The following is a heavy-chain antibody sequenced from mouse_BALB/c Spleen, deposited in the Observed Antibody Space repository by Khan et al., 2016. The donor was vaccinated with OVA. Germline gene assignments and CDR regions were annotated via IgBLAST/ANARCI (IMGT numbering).Heavy chain of an antibody. J-gene: IGHJ4*01. Sequence: QVQLKQSGPGLVAPSQSLSITCSISGFSLTTYGVNWVRQPPGKGLEWLGVIWGDGSTNYHSTLKSRLIISKDNSKRQVFLTLNSLQTDDTATYYCAKFPPDYYSMDYWGQATSVTVSS. V-gene: IGHV2-3*01. CDR2: IWGDGST. CDR3: AKFPPDYYSMDY. CDR1: GFSLTTYG.